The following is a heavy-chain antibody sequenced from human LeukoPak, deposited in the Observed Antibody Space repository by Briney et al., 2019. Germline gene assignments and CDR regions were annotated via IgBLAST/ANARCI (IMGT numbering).Heavy chain of an antibody. CDR3: ARHCSGGSCYFPYFDY. Sequence: PSETLSLTCTVSGGSISSYYWSWIRQPPGKGLECIGYIYYSGSTNYNPSLKSRVTISVDTSKNQFSLKLSSVTAADTAVYYCARHCSGGSCYFPYFDYWGQGTLVTVSS. CDR2: IYYSGST. CDR1: GGSISSYY. V-gene: IGHV4-59*08. D-gene: IGHD2-15*01. J-gene: IGHJ4*02.